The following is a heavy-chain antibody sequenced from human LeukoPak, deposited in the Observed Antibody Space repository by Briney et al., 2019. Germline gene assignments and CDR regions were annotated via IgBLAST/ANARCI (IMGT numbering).Heavy chain of an antibody. CDR3: ARDQDDYESAFDI. CDR1: GGSISTSNYY. Sequence: SETLSLTCTVSGGSISTSNYYWGWIRQPPGKGLEWIGNIFYSGSTYYSPSLKSRVTISLDTSRNQFSLKLNSVTAADTAVYYCARDQDDYESAFDIWGQGTMVTVSS. V-gene: IGHV4-39*07. D-gene: IGHD4-17*01. J-gene: IGHJ3*02. CDR2: IFYSGST.